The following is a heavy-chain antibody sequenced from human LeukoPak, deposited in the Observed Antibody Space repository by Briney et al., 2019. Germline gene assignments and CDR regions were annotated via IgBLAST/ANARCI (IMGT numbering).Heavy chain of an antibody. CDR2: IYYSGST. CDR3: ARALRARITGTTASVYGMDV. CDR1: GGSISSYY. Sequence: KTSETLSLTCTVSGGSISSYYWSWIRQPPGKGLEWIGYIYYSGSTNYNPSLKSRVTISVDTSKNQFSLKLSSVTAADTAVYYCARALRARITGTTASVYGMDVWGQGTTVIVSS. J-gene: IGHJ6*02. D-gene: IGHD1-20*01. V-gene: IGHV4-59*01.